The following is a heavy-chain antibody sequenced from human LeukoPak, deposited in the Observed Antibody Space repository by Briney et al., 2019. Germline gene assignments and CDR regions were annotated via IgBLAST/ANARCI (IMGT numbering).Heavy chain of an antibody. J-gene: IGHJ4*02. V-gene: IGHV1-46*01. CDR1: GYTFTRYY. Sequence: GASVKVSCKPSGYTFTRYYMHWVRQAPGQGLEWMGIINPSGGSTSYAQKFQGRVTITADESTSTAYMELSSLRSEDTAVYYCARESEGGYSYGPDYWGQGTLVTVSS. D-gene: IGHD5-18*01. CDR2: INPSGGST. CDR3: ARESEGGYSYGPDY.